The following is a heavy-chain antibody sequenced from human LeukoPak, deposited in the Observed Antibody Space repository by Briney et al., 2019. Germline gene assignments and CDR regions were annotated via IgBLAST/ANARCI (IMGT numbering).Heavy chain of an antibody. Sequence: GGSLRLSCAASGFTFSSYWMIWVRQAPGKGLEWVANIKQDGSEKHYVDSVKGRFAISRDNARYSLYLQMNSLRAEDTAVYYCARETGIAARPLDYWGQGTLVTVSS. J-gene: IGHJ4*02. CDR2: IKQDGSEK. D-gene: IGHD6-6*01. CDR3: ARETGIAARPLDY. V-gene: IGHV3-7*01. CDR1: GFTFSSYW.